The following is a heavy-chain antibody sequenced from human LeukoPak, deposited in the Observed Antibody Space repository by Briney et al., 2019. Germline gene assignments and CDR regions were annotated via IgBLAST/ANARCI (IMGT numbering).Heavy chain of an antibody. CDR1: GGSFSGYY. D-gene: IGHD3-22*01. CDR2: INHSGST. Sequence: SETLSLTCAVYGGSFSGYYWSWIRQPPGKGLEWIGEINHSGSTNYNPSLKRRVTISVDTSKNQFSLKLSSVTAADTAVYYCARRPTYYYDSSGYYSPRYFDYWGQGTLVTVSS. J-gene: IGHJ4*02. V-gene: IGHV4-34*01. CDR3: ARRPTYYYDSSGYYSPRYFDY.